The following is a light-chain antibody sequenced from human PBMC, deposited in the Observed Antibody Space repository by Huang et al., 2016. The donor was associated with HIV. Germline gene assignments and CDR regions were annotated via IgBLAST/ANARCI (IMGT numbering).Light chain of an antibody. Sequence: EIVMTQSPATLSVSPGERSTLSCRASQSVGRNLAWYQQKPGQTPRLLISGASTRAADIPARFSGSGSGTEFALNISSLQSEDFAVYYCQQYNNWPLTFGGGTKVEIK. CDR3: QQYNNWPLT. CDR2: GAS. V-gene: IGKV3-15*01. CDR1: QSVGRN. J-gene: IGKJ4*01.